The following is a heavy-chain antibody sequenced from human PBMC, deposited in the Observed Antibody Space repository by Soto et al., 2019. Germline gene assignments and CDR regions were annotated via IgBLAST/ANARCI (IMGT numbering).Heavy chain of an antibody. CDR3: ARDYGSGYFDY. V-gene: IGHV4-61*01. J-gene: IGHJ4*02. D-gene: IGHD3-10*01. Sequence: QVQLQESGPGLVKPSETLSLTCTVSGDSVSSGSFYWSWIRQPPGKGPEWIGYIDYSGTTNYNPSLKSRVTIAVDTSKNQFSLKLSSVTAADTAVYYCARDYGSGYFDYWGQGTLATVSS. CDR2: IDYSGTT. CDR1: GDSVSSGSFY.